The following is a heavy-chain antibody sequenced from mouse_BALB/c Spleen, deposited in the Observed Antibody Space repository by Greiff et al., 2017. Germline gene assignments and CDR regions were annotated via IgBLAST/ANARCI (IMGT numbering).Heavy chain of an antibody. CDR3: AREKVYYGSPYYAMDY. CDR1: GFSLTSYG. J-gene: IGHJ4*01. V-gene: IGHV2-9*02. Sequence: VQLVESGPGLVAPSQSLSITCTVSGFSLTSYGVHWVRQPPGKGLEWLGVIWAGGSTNYNSALMSRLSISKDNSKSQVFLKMNSLQTDDTAMYYCAREKVYYGSPYYAMDYWGQGTSVTVSS. CDR2: IWAGGST. D-gene: IGHD1-1*01.